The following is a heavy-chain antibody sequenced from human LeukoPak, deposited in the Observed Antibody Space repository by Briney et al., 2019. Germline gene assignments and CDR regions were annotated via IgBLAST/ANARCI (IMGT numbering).Heavy chain of an antibody. CDR2: IYSSGRT. D-gene: IGHD3-10*01. CDR3: VRRGSTMVRGVPYWDVGWFDP. CDR1: GDSISSGSYY. V-gene: IGHV4-61*02. J-gene: IGHJ5*02. Sequence: SETLSLTCTVSGDSISSGSYYWSWIRQPAGEGLEWIGRIYSSGRTRYSPSLKSRVTISVDTSKNQFSLKLSSVTAADTAVYYCVRRGSTMVRGVPYWDVGWFDPWGQGTLLTVSS.